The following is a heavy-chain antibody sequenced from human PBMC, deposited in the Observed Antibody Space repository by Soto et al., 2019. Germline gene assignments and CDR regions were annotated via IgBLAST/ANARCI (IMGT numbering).Heavy chain of an antibody. CDR2: IYPGDSDT. D-gene: IGHD3-3*02. CDR1: GYSFTSYW. V-gene: IGHV5-51*01. CDR3: AIPPLTFLAWSTPYFDY. J-gene: IGHJ4*02. Sequence: PGESLKISCKGSGYSFTSYWIGWVRQMPGKGLEWMGIIYPGDSDTRYSPSFQGQVTISADKSISTAYLQWSSLKASDTAMYYCAIPPLTFLAWSTPYFDYWGQGTLVTVSS.